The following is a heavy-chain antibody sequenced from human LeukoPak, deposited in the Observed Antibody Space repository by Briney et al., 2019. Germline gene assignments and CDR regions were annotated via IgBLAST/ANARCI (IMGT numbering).Heavy chain of an antibody. V-gene: IGHV3-48*04. D-gene: IGHD6-19*01. CDR1: GFTFSSYN. CDR2: ISSSGSTI. Sequence: GGSLRLSCAASGFTFSSYNMNWVRQAPGKGLEWVSYISSSGSTIYYADSVKGRFTISRDNAKNSLYLQMNSLRAEDTALYYCARVSDISVAAYFDYWGQGTLVTVSS. J-gene: IGHJ4*02. CDR3: ARVSDISVAAYFDY.